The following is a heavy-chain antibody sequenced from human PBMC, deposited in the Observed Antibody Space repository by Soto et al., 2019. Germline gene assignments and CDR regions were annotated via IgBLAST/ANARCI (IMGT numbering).Heavy chain of an antibody. CDR3: ARSYLTASRPAASEV. Sequence: QVQLVQSGAEVRKPGSSVKVSCKASEDTCTYYAFTWVRQAPGQGLEWVGQVIPVFGTTNHAQKFQGRVTFTADESTTTSYMELTDLRSDDTAVYFCARSYLTASRPAASEVWGQGTQVTVSS. CDR2: VIPVFGTT. V-gene: IGHV1-69*01. D-gene: IGHD2-21*01. CDR1: EDTCTYYA. J-gene: IGHJ3*01.